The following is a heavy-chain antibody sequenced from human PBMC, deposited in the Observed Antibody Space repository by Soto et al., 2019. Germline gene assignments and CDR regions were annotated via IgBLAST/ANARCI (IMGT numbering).Heavy chain of an antibody. Sequence: EVQLLESGGGSVQPGGSLRLSCAASGFTFSSYAMSWVRQAPGKGLEWVSAISGSGGSTYYADSVKGRFTISRDNSKNTLYLQMNSLRAEDTAVYYCAKDLDSSSWYFDYWGQGTLVTVSS. V-gene: IGHV3-23*01. CDR1: GFTFSSYA. D-gene: IGHD6-13*01. J-gene: IGHJ4*02. CDR3: AKDLDSSSWYFDY. CDR2: ISGSGGST.